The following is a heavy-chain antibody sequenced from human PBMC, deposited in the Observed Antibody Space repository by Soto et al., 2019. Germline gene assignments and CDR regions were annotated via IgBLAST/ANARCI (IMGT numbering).Heavy chain of an antibody. CDR1: GGSFSGYY. Sequence: PSETLSLTCAVYGGSFSGYYWSWIRQPPGKGLEWIGEINHSGSTNYNPSLKSRVTISVDTPKNQFSLKLSSVTAADTAVYYCTSIIQTGAWNDVPFDIWGQGTMVTVSS. CDR2: INHSGST. V-gene: IGHV4-34*01. CDR3: TSIIQTGAWNDVPFDI. J-gene: IGHJ3*02. D-gene: IGHD1-1*01.